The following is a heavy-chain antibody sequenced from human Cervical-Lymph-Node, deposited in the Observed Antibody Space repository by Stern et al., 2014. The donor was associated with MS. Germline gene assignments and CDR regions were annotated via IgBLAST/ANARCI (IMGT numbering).Heavy chain of an antibody. CDR2: INPSGGST. Sequence: VQLVESGAEVRKPGASVQVSCKASGYTLTSYYMHWVRQAPGQGLEWMGMINPSGGSTDYAQKFQGRITMNREMSTTPAYMGLSSLRSVDTAVYYCASGSLGHWGQGTLVTVSS. CDR3: ASGSLGH. D-gene: IGHD7-27*01. CDR1: GYTLTSYY. V-gene: IGHV1-46*01. J-gene: IGHJ4*02.